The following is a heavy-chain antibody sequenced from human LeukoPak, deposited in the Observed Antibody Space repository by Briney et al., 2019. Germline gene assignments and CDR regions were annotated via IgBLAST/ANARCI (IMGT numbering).Heavy chain of an antibody. Sequence: PPGGSLRLSCVGSGFTFSSYWMSWVRQAPGKGLEWVANIKQDGSEKYYVDSVKGRFTISRDNAKNSLYLQMNSLRAEDTAVYYCARDGYYDTKTLSPFDYWGQGTLVTVSS. D-gene: IGHD3-22*01. CDR1: GFTFSSYW. V-gene: IGHV3-7*01. CDR3: ARDGYYDTKTLSPFDY. CDR2: IKQDGSEK. J-gene: IGHJ4*02.